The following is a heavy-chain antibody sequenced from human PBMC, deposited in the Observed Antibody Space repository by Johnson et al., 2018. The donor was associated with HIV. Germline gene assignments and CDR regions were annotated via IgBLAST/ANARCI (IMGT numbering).Heavy chain of an antibody. D-gene: IGHD1-26*01. Sequence: VQLVESGGGVVQPGGSLRLSCAASGFTFSDNYMTWVRQAPGRGLEWVSSIYRSGTTYHASSVKGRFTISRDDSKNTLYLQMNSLRADDTAVYYCARRVGWTVEEAFDMCGQGTLVTVSS. V-gene: IGHV3-66*04. J-gene: IGHJ3*02. CDR1: GFTFSDNY. CDR2: IYRSGTT. CDR3: ARRVGWTVEEAFDM.